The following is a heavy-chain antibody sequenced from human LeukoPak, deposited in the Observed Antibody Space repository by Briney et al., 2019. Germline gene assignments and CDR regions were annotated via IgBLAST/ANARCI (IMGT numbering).Heavy chain of an antibody. CDR1: GFTFSSYA. CDR3: ARVGGPYYYYYYMDV. V-gene: IGHV3-30*04. Sequence: PGRSLRLSCAASGFTFSSYAMHWVRQAPGKGLEWVAVISYDGSNKYYADSLKGRFTISRDNSKNTLYLQMNSLRAEDTALYYCARVGGPYYYYYYMDVWGKGTTVTVSS. J-gene: IGHJ6*03. D-gene: IGHD3-16*01. CDR2: ISYDGSNK.